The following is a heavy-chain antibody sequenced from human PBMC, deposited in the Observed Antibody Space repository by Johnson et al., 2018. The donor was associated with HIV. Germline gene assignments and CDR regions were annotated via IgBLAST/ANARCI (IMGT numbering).Heavy chain of an antibody. CDR1: GFTVRSNY. Sequence: VQLVESGGGLVQPGGSLRLSCAASGFTVRSNYMHWVRQAPGKGLEWVSVIYTGGSTYYADSVKGRFTISRDNAKNSLYLQMNSLRVEDTAVYYCAKWSGRYLDALDLWGQGTMVIVSS. CDR3: AKWSGRYLDALDL. CDR2: IYTGGST. V-gene: IGHV3-66*01. D-gene: IGHD1-26*01. J-gene: IGHJ3*01.